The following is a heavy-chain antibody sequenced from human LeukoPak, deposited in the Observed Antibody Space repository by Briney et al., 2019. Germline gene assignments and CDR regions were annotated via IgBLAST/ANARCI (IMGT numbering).Heavy chain of an antibody. CDR2: INHSGST. CDR1: GGSFSGYY. V-gene: IGHV4-34*01. D-gene: IGHD2-2*01. J-gene: IGHJ5*02. CDR3: ARDLLVPAAIENWFDP. Sequence: SETLSLTCAVYGGSFSGYYWSWFRQPPGKGLEWIGEINHSGSTNYNPSLKSRVTISVDTSKNQFSLKLSSVTAADTAVYYCARDLLVPAAIENWFDPWGQGTLVTVSS.